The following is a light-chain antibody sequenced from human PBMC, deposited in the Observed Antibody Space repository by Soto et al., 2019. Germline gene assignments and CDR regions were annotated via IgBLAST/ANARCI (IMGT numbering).Light chain of an antibody. CDR3: QQYGDSRLT. CDR2: GAS. J-gene: IGKJ4*01. V-gene: IGKV3-20*01. Sequence: EIVSTHSPGTLSLSPGQRPTLSWRASQSVSNNYLAWYQQKPGQAPRLLIYGASNRATGIPDRFSGSGSGTDFTLTISRLEPEDFAVYYCQQYGDSRLTFGGGTKVDI. CDR1: QSVSNNY.